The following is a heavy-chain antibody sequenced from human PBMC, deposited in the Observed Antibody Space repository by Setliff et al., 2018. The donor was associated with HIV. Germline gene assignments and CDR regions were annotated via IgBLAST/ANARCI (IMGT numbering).Heavy chain of an antibody. CDR1: GYTFTAYY. CDR2: INPSGGGT. Sequence: ASVKVSCKASGYTFTAYYMHWVRQAPGQGLERMGIINPSGGGTNFAQKFQGRVTMTRDTSTSTVYMELNSLRSEDTAVYYCARVHDGTTTGAFDIWGQGTLVT. J-gene: IGHJ3*02. D-gene: IGHD3-22*01. V-gene: IGHV1-46*01. CDR3: ARVHDGTTTGAFDI.